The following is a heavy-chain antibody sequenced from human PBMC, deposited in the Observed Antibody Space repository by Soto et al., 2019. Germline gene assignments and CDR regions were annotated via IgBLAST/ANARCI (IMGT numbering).Heavy chain of an antibody. Sequence: GASVKVSCKASGYTFTSYDINWVRQATGQGLEWMGWMNPNRGNTGYAQKFQGRVTMTRNTSISTAYMELSSLRSEDTAVYYCARVGGPGIAAAGPFGMDVWGQGTTVTVSS. J-gene: IGHJ6*02. CDR2: MNPNRGNT. D-gene: IGHD6-13*01. CDR3: ARVGGPGIAAAGPFGMDV. V-gene: IGHV1-8*01. CDR1: GYTFTSYD.